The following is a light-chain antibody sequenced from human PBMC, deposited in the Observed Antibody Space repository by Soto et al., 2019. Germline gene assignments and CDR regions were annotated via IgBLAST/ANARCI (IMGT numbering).Light chain of an antibody. V-gene: IGKV3-20*01. CDR2: GVY. CDR1: QSVATN. J-gene: IGKJ5*01. Sequence: VLTQSPATLSVSPGERATLSCRASQSVATNLAWYQQRPGQAPRLLIYGVYSRATGTPDRFSGSGSGTDFTLTISRLEPEDSAVYYCQFYGSSLITFGQGTRLEI. CDR3: QFYGSSLIT.